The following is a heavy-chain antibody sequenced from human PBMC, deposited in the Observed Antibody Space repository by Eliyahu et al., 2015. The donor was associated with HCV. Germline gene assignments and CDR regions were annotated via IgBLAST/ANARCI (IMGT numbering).Heavy chain of an antibody. V-gene: IGHV5-51*03. Sequence: EVQLVQSGAEVKKPGESLKISCKGSGYRFTNYWIGWVRQTPGKGLEWMGIIWPGDFDTRYSPSFQGQVAISADKSINTAYLQLNSLKASDTAMYYCGRLPNSGYLYFEYWGRGTLVTVSS. CDR1: GYRFTNYW. CDR2: IWPGDFDT. D-gene: IGHD3-22*01. CDR3: GRLPNSGYLYFEY. J-gene: IGHJ4*02.